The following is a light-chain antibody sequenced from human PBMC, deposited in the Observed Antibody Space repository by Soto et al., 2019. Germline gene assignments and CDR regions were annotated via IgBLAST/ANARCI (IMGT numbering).Light chain of an antibody. Sequence: QSVLTQPPSASGTPGQRVTISCSGSSSNIGSNTVHWFQQLPGTAPKLLIYVSNKRPSGVPDRFSGSQSGTSASLAISGLQSEDEDDYYCAAWDGSLNGHVFGTGTKLTVL. V-gene: IGLV1-44*01. CDR2: VSN. CDR1: SSNIGSNT. J-gene: IGLJ1*01. CDR3: AAWDGSLNGHV.